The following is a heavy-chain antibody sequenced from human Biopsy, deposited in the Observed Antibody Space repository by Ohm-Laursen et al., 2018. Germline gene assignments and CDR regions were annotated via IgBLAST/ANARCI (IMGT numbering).Heavy chain of an antibody. CDR1: GGTFSNSA. J-gene: IGHJ3*01. CDR2: IIPIFNTA. D-gene: IGHD1-26*01. Sequence: SSVKVSCKASGGTFSNSAINWVRQAPGQGLEWMGGIIPIFNTAKGAQNFQGRVRMTADKSTNTAYMELTSLRSEDTAVYYCARSMLGASTGDDAFDVWGQGTLVTVSS. CDR3: ARSMLGASTGDDAFDV. V-gene: IGHV1-69*06.